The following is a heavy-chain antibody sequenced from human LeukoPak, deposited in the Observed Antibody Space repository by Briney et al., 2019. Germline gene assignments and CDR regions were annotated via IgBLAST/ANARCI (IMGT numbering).Heavy chain of an antibody. CDR3: AGLPTPKLYSSGWYRHY. J-gene: IGHJ4*02. D-gene: IGHD6-19*01. V-gene: IGHV3-23*01. CDR1: GFTFSSYA. Sequence: PGGSLRLSCAASGFTFSSYAMSWVRQAPGKGLEWVSAISGSGGSTYYADSVKGRFTISRDNSKNTLYLQMNSLRAEDTAVYYCAGLPTPKLYSSGWYRHYWGQGTLVTVSS. CDR2: ISGSGGST.